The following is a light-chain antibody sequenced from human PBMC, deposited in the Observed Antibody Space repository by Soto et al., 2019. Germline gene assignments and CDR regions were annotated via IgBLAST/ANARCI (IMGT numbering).Light chain of an antibody. CDR1: QSVSSSY. Sequence: EIVLTQSPGTLSLSPGASAPLSCRASQSVSSSYLAWYQQKPGQAPRLLIYGASSRATGIPDRFSGSGSGTDFTLTISRLEPEDFAVYYCQQYGSSPGTFGQGTKVDIK. CDR3: QQYGSSPGT. CDR2: GAS. J-gene: IGKJ1*01. V-gene: IGKV3-20*01.